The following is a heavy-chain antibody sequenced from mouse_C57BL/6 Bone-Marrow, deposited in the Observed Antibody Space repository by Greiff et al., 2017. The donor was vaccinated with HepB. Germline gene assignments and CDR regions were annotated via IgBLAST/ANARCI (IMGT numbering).Heavy chain of an antibody. J-gene: IGHJ2*01. Sequence: EVQLQQSGPELVKPGASVKISCKASGYTFTDYYMNWVKQSHGKSLEWIGDINPNNGGTSYNQKFKGKATLTVDKSSSTAYMELRSLTSEDSAVYYCARTLCYFDYWGQGTTLTVSS. CDR3: ARTLCYFDY. D-gene: IGHD6-1*01. V-gene: IGHV1-26*01. CDR1: GYTFTDYY. CDR2: INPNNGGT.